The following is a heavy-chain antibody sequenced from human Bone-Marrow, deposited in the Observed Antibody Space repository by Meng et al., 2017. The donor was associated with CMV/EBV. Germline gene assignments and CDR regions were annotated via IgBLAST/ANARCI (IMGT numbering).Heavy chain of an antibody. V-gene: IGHV1-58*01. CDR2: IVVGSGNT. CDR1: GFTFTSSA. Sequence: SVKVSCKASGFTFTSSAVQWVRRARGQRLEWIGWIVVGSGNTNYAQKFQERVTITRDMSTSTAYMELSSLRSEDTAVYYCAADRSRFWSGCYRDGMDVWGQGTTVTVSS. D-gene: IGHD3-3*01. J-gene: IGHJ6*02. CDR3: AADRSRFWSGCYRDGMDV.